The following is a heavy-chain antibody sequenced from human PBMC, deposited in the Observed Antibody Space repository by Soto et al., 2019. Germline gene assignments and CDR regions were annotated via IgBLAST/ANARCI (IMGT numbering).Heavy chain of an antibody. CDR1: GFTFSSYS. D-gene: IGHD2-2*01. Sequence: EVQLVESGGGLVKPGGFLRLSCAASGFTFSSYSMNWVRQAPGKGLEWVSSISSSSSYIYYADSVKGRFTISRDNAKNSRYLQMNSLRAEDTAVYYCARGTVVPAAISWFDPWGQGTLVTVSS. CDR3: ARGTVVPAAISWFDP. V-gene: IGHV3-21*01. J-gene: IGHJ5*02. CDR2: ISSSSSYI.